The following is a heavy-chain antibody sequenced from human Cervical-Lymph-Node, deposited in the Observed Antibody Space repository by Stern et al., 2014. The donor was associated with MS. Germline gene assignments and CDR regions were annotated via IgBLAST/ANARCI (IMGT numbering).Heavy chain of an antibody. CDR3: AREGAVAGVYFDN. Sequence: LQLVESGGGLVQPGGTLRLSCAASGFSFSNYAMHWFRQPPGKGLEWVALMFDHCSNIDYSDSFKGRFTISRENSKNTLYMQMNSLRAEDTAVYYWAREGAVAGVYFDNWGQGTLVTVSS. CDR2: MFDHCSNI. D-gene: IGHD6-19*01. J-gene: IGHJ4*02. CDR1: GFSFSNYA. V-gene: IGHV3-30*04.